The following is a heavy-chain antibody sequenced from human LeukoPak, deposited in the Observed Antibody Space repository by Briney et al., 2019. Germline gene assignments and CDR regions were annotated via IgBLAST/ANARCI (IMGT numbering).Heavy chain of an antibody. Sequence: GASVKVSCKASGGTFSSYTISWVRQAPGQALEWMGRIIPILGIANYAQKFQGRVTITADKSTSTAYMELSSLRSEDTAVYYCARARRTYQLLLSWFDPWGQGTLVTVSS. CDR3: ARARRTYQLLLSWFDP. J-gene: IGHJ5*02. CDR2: IIPILGIA. CDR1: GGTFSSYT. V-gene: IGHV1-69*02. D-gene: IGHD2-2*01.